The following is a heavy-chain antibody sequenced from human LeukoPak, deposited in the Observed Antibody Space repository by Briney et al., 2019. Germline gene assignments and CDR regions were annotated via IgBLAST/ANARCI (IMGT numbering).Heavy chain of an antibody. CDR3: ARTYDFWSGYLQEPLLDY. V-gene: IGHV1-8*03. Sequence: ASVKVPCKASGYTFTSYDVNWVRQATGQGLEWMGWMNPNSGNTGYAQKFQGRVTITRNTSISTAYMELSSLRSEDTAVYYCARTYDFWSGYLQEPLLDYWGQGTLVTVSS. CDR2: MNPNSGNT. CDR1: GYTFTSYD. J-gene: IGHJ4*02. D-gene: IGHD3-3*01.